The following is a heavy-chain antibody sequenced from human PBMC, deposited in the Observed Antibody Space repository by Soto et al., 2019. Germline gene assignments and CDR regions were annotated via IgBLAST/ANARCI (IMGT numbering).Heavy chain of an antibody. Sequence: PGGSLRLSCAASGFTFSSYAMHWVRQAPGKGLEYVSTISSNGGSTHYANSVKGRFTISRDTSKNTLYLQMGSLRAEDMAVYYCARSSSGCPDYWGQGTLVTFSS. J-gene: IGHJ4*02. CDR3: ARSSSGCPDY. V-gene: IGHV3-64*01. CDR1: GFTFSSYA. D-gene: IGHD6-19*01. CDR2: ISSNGGST.